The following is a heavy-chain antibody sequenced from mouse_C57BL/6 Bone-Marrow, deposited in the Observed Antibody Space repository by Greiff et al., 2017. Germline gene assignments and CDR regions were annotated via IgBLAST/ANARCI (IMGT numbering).Heavy chain of an antibody. J-gene: IGHJ2*01. CDR2: IDPSDSYT. CDR3: AREDVVALDY. CDR1: GYTFTSYW. V-gene: IGHV1-69*01. D-gene: IGHD1-1*01. Sequence: VQLQQPGAELVMPGASVKLSCKASGYTFTSYWMHWVKQRPGQGLEWIGEIDPSDSYTNYNQKFKGKSTLTVDKSSSTAYMQLSSLTSEDSAVYYCAREDVVALDYWGQGTTLTVSS.